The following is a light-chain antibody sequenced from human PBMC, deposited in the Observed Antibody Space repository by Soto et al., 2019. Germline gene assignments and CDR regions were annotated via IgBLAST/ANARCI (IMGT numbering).Light chain of an antibody. V-gene: IGLV2-14*01. CDR3: TSYEGGGKYV. CDR1: SSDVGAYNL. J-gene: IGLJ1*01. Sequence: TISCTGTSSDVGAYNLVSWYQQYPGKVPKLMIYEVSNRPSGVSNRFSGSKSGNTASLTISGLQAEDEADYYCCTSYEGGGKYVFGTGTKVTVL. CDR2: EVS.